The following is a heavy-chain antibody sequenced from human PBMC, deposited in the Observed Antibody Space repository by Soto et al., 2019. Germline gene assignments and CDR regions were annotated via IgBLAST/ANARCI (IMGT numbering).Heavy chain of an antibody. D-gene: IGHD3-22*01. CDR3: VKGEYYYDSSGYYPFDY. CDR1: GFTFSSYA. CDR2: ISTNGSST. V-gene: IGHV3-64D*06. Sequence: GGSVRLSCSASGFTFSSYAMHWVRQAPGKGLDYVSSISTNGSSTHYADSVKGRFTISRDNSKNTQYLQMSSLRADDTAVYYCVKGEYYYDSSGYYPFDYWGQGTLVTVS. J-gene: IGHJ4*02.